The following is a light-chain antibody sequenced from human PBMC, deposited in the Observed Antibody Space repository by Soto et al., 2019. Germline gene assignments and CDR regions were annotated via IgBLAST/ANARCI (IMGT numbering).Light chain of an antibody. J-gene: IGLJ1*01. Sequence: QPVLTQPPSASGTPGQRVTISCSGSSSNIGSNSVNWYQQLPGAAPKLLIYSNNQRPSGVPDRFSGSKSGTSASLAISGLQSEDEADYYCAAWDDSPNGREVFGTGTKVTVL. V-gene: IGLV1-44*01. CDR3: AAWDDSPNGREV. CDR1: SSNIGSNS. CDR2: SNN.